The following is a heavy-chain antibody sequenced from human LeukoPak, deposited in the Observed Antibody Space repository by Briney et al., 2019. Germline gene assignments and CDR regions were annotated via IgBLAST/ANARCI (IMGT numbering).Heavy chain of an antibody. J-gene: IGHJ4*02. CDR1: GGSISSNAYY. V-gene: IGHV4-39*01. CDR3: AYSGSYGHLGY. D-gene: IGHD1-26*01. CDR2: IYSSVST. Sequence: PSETLSLTCTISGGSISSNAYYWAWIRQPPGKGLEWIGSIYSSVSTYYNPSLKSRVTISVDTSKNQFSLRLSSVTAADTALYYCAYSGSYGHLGYWGQGIPVTVSS.